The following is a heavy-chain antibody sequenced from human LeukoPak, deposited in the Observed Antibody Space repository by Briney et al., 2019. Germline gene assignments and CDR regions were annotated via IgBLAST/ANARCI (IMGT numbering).Heavy chain of an antibody. CDR1: GFTFSDYY. V-gene: IGHV3-11*01. CDR3: ARQEPWDYFDY. D-gene: IGHD1-26*01. CDR2: ISSSGSTI. Sequence: PGGSLRLSCAASGFTFSDYYMSWIRQAPGKGLELVSYISSSGSTIYYADSVKGRFTISRDNAKNSLYLQMNSLRAEDTAVYHCARQEPWDYFDYWGQGTLVTVSS. J-gene: IGHJ4*02.